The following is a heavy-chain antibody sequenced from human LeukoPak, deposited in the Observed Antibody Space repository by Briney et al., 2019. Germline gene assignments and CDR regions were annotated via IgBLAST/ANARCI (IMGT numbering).Heavy chain of an antibody. CDR3: ARATGSIGVALSDD. V-gene: IGHV3-30*04. D-gene: IGHD6-6*01. Sequence: PGGSLRLSCAASGFTFSSYAMNWVRQAPGKGLEWVAVISYDGKNKYDADSVKGRFTISRDNSKNMLYLQMNSLRTEDTAVYYCARATGSIGVALSDDWGQGTLVTVSS. J-gene: IGHJ4*02. CDR2: ISYDGKNK. CDR1: GFTFSSYA.